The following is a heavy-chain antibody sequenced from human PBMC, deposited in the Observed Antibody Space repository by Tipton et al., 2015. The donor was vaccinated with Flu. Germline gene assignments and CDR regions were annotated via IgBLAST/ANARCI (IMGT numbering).Heavy chain of an antibody. J-gene: IGHJ4*02. CDR3: ARDNAMSGYYFRY. CDR2: IYTSGST. Sequence: TLSLTCTVSGGSISSGSHYWSWIRQPAGKGLEWIGLIYTSGSTNYNPSLKSRVTISVDTSKNQFSLKLSSVTAADTAVYYCARDNAMSGYYFRYWGQGTLVTVSS. D-gene: IGHD3-22*01. CDR1: GGSISSGSHY. V-gene: IGHV4-61*02.